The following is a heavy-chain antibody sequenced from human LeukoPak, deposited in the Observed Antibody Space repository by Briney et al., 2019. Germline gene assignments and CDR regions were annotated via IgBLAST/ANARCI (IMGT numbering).Heavy chain of an antibody. V-gene: IGHV3-23*01. CDR2: ISGSGGST. CDR1: GFTFSSYG. Sequence: GGSLRLSCAASGFTFSSYGMSWVRQAPGKGLEWVSAISGSGGSTYYADPVKGRFTISRDNSKNTLYLQMNSLRAEDTAVYYCAKDAAIEVGADNFDYWGQGTLVTVSS. D-gene: IGHD1-26*01. CDR3: AKDAAIEVGADNFDY. J-gene: IGHJ4*02.